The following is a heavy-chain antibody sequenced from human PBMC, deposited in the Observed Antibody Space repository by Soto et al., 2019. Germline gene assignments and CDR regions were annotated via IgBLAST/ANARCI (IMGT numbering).Heavy chain of an antibody. J-gene: IGHJ5*02. Sequence: QITLKESGPPLVKPTQTLTLTCTFSGFSLNTGGVGVAWIRQPPGKALEWLANIYWDDEKRYSPSLKSRLTITXXTSKNQVVLKMTNMDPVDTATYYCAHSRSSGWVDPWGQGTLVTVSP. CDR1: GFSLNTGGVG. CDR2: IYWDDEK. V-gene: IGHV2-5*02. CDR3: AHSRSSGWVDP. D-gene: IGHD6-19*01.